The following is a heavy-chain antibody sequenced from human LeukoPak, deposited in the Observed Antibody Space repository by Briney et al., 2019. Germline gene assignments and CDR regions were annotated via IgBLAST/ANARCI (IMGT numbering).Heavy chain of an antibody. CDR2: IDGDGSST. CDR3: ARGYSGYFYY. V-gene: IGHV3-74*01. J-gene: IGHJ4*02. Sequence: PGGSLRLSCAACGFTFSSYWMQGLRQAPGKGLVWVSRIDGDGSSTNYADSVKGRFTISRDNAKNTLYLQMNSLRAEDTAVYYCARGYSGYFYYWGQGTLVTVPS. D-gene: IGHD5-12*01. CDR1: GFTFSSYW.